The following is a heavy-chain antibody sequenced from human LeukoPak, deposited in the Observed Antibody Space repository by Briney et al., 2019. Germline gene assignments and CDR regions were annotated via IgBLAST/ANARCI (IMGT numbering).Heavy chain of an antibody. CDR3: AREFIAVAGIDY. CDR1: GGSISSYY. J-gene: IGHJ4*02. Sequence: SETLSLTCTVSGGSISSYYWSWIRQPPGKGLEWIGYIYYSGSTNYNPSLKSRVTISVDTSKNQFSLKLSSVTAADTAVYYCAREFIAVAGIDYWGQGTLVTVSS. V-gene: IGHV4-59*01. D-gene: IGHD6-19*01. CDR2: IYYSGST.